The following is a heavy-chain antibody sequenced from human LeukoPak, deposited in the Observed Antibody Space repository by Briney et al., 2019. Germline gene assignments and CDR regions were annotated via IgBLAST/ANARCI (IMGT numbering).Heavy chain of an antibody. CDR2: ISSNGGST. CDR3: VKSPGPYFDY. CDR1: GFTFSSYA. V-gene: IGHV3-64D*06. J-gene: IGHJ4*02. Sequence: GGSLRLSCAVSGFTFSSYAMHWVRQAPGKGLEYVSAISSNGGSTYYADSVKGRFTISRDNSKNTLYLQMSSLRAEDTAVYYCVKSPGPYFDYWGQGTLVTVSS.